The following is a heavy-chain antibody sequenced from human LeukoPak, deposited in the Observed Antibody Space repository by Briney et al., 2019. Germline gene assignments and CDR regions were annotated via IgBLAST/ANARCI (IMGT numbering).Heavy chain of an antibody. V-gene: IGHV4-39*07. CDR3: ARDFPAGYLWFGELLAGRGGWFDP. CDR2: IYFSGGT. D-gene: IGHD3-10*01. J-gene: IGHJ5*02. Sequence: SETLSLTCTVSGDSISSSNCYWGWIRQPPGKGLEWIGSIYFSGGTYYNASLKSRVTISVDTSKNQFSLKLSSVTAADTAVYYCARDFPAGYLWFGELLAGRGGWFDPWGQGTLVTVSS. CDR1: GDSISSSNCY.